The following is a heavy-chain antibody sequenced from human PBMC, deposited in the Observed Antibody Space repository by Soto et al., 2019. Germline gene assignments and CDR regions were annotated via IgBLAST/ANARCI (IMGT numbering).Heavy chain of an antibody. D-gene: IGHD3-9*01. Sequence: PGGSLRLSCAASGFTLSSYLMRWVRPAPGKGLEWVANIKQDGSEKYYVDSVKGRFTISRDNAKNSLYLQMNSLRAEDTAVYYCARLASRFDWLLSGGFYYYYMDVWGKGTTVTVSS. CDR2: IKQDGSEK. J-gene: IGHJ6*03. CDR3: ARLASRFDWLLSGGFYYYYMDV. V-gene: IGHV3-7*01. CDR1: GFTLSSYL.